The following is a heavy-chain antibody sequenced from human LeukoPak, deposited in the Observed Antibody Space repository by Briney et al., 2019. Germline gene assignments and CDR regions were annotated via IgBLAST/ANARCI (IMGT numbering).Heavy chain of an antibody. CDR2: INHSGYT. D-gene: IGHD2-8*01. Sequence: PSETLSLTCAVYGGXFSGYYCNWIRQPPGRGLEWIGEINHSGYTNYNPSLKRRVTISVDTSKNQFSLKVSSVTAADTAVYYCARGRAGSGLMINWGQGTLVTVSS. V-gene: IGHV4-34*01. J-gene: IGHJ4*02. CDR1: GGXFSGYY. CDR3: ARGRAGSGLMIN.